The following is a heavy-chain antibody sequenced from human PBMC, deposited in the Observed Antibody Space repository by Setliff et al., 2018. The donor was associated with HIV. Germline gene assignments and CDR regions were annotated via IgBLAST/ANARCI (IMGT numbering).Heavy chain of an antibody. CDR1: GFTFSHYT. V-gene: IGHV3-21*01. J-gene: IGHJ6*03. CDR3: ASGCSGGTCYSLSGDYYYYMDV. D-gene: IGHD2-15*01. Sequence: GGSLRLSCAASGFTFSHYTMNWVRQAPGKGLEWVSSISSSSSYIYYADSVKGRFTISRDNAKNSLYLQMNSLRAEDTAVYYCASGCSGGTCYSLSGDYYYYMDVWGKGTTVTVSS. CDR2: ISSSSSYI.